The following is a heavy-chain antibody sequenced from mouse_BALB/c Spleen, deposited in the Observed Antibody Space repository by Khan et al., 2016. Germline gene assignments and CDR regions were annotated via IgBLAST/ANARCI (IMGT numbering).Heavy chain of an antibody. CDR3: ASGNWDVDY. CDR2: ISYSGST. J-gene: IGHJ2*01. Sequence: EVQLQESGPGLVKPSQSLSLTCTVTGYSITSDYAWNWIRQFPRNKLEWMGYISYSGSTSYNPSLKSRISITRDTSKNQFFLQLNSVTTEDTATYYCASGNWDVDYWGQGTTLTVSS. V-gene: IGHV3-2*02. D-gene: IGHD4-1*02. CDR1: GYSITSDYA.